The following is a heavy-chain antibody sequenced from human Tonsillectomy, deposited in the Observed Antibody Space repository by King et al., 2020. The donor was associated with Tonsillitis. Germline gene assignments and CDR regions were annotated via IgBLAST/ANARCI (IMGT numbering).Heavy chain of an antibody. D-gene: IGHD2/OR15-2a*01. CDR2: MNPNSGGT. V-gene: IGHV1-2*02. CDR1: GYTFTGYY. Sequence: VQLVESGAEVKKPGASVKVSCKASGYTFTGYYMHWVRQAPGQGLEWMGWMNPNSGGTDSAQRFQGRVTMTRDTSISTAYMELSSLRSDDTAVYYCARFSLKGYNSGMDVWGQGTTVTVSS. CDR3: ARFSLKGYNSGMDV. J-gene: IGHJ6*02.